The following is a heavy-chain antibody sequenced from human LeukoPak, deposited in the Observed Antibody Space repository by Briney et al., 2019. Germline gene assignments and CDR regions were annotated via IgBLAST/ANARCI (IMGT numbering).Heavy chain of an antibody. V-gene: IGHV4-4*07. J-gene: IGHJ4*02. CDR3: AREQRSRGSPNDY. CDR2: IYTSGST. CDR1: GGSISSYY. Sequence: SETLSLTCTVSGGSISSYYWSWIRQPAGKGLEWIGRIYTSGSTNYNPSLKSRVTMSVDTSQNQFSLKLSSGSAADTAVYYCAREQRSRGSPNDYWGQGTLVTVSS. D-gene: IGHD1-26*01.